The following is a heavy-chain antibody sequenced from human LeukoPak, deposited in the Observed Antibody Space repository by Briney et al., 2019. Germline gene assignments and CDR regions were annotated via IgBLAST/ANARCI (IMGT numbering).Heavy chain of an antibody. CDR2: ISASGGST. Sequence: GGSLRLSCAASGFTFSSYAMSWVRQAPGKGLQWVSTISASGGSTYYADSVKGRFTISRDNSKNTLFLQMNSLRAEDTAVYYCAKGSIVARPYSFDCWGQGTLVTVSS. D-gene: IGHD6-6*01. J-gene: IGHJ4*02. CDR3: AKGSIVARPYSFDC. V-gene: IGHV3-23*01. CDR1: GFTFSSYA.